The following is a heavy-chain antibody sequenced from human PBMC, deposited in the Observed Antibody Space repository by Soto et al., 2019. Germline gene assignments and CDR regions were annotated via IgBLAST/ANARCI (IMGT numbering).Heavy chain of an antibody. CDR2: ISGSGGST. J-gene: IGHJ6*02. CDR3: AKVPYVLLWFGELFLSEDYYYYGMDV. D-gene: IGHD3-10*01. V-gene: IGHV3-23*01. Sequence: EVQLLASGGGLVQPGGSLRLSCAASGFTFSSYAMSWVRQAPGKGLEWVSAISGSGGSTYYADSVKGRFTISRDNSKNTLYLQMNSLRAEDTAVYYCAKVPYVLLWFGELFLSEDYYYYGMDVWGQGTTVTVSS. CDR1: GFTFSSYA.